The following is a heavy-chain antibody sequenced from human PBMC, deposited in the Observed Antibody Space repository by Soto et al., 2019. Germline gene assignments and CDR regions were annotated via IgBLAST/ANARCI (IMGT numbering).Heavy chain of an antibody. CDR3: ARSGVWGSYRSPPVY. CDR1: GGSISSGGYS. D-gene: IGHD3-16*02. Sequence: PSETLSLTCAVSGGSISSGGYSWSWIRQPPGKGLEWIGYIYHSGSTYYNPSLKSRVTISVDRSKNQFSLKLSSVTAADTAVYYYARSGVWGSYRSPPVYWGQGTLVTVSS. CDR2: IYHSGST. V-gene: IGHV4-30-2*01. J-gene: IGHJ4*02.